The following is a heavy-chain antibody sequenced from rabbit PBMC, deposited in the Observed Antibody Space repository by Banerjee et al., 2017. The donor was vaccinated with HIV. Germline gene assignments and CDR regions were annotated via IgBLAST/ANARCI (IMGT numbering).Heavy chain of an antibody. CDR3: AREYVSSSGYYDL. CDR1: GFSFSSGLP. V-gene: IGHV1S47*01. J-gene: IGHJ3*01. D-gene: IGHD1-1*01. Sequence: QEQLVESGGGLVKPGASLTLTCKTSGFSFSSGLPMCWVRQAPGKGLEWIASIDTGDGRTYYASWVNGRFTVSLDNAQNTVFLRMTSLTAADTATYFCAREYVSSSGYYDLWGQGTLVTVS. CDR2: IDTGDGRT.